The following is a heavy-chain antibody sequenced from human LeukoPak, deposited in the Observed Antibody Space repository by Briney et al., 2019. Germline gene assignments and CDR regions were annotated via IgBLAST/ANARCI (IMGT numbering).Heavy chain of an antibody. D-gene: IGHD3-22*01. CDR2: ISGSGGST. V-gene: IGHV3-23*01. CDR1: GFTFSSYA. CDR3: AKDAHTMIVVVTTPSAFDI. Sequence: GGSLRLSCAASGFTFSSYAMSWVRQAPGKGLEWVSAISGSGGSTYYADSVKGRFTISRDNSKNTLYLQMNSLRAEDTAVYYCAKDAHTMIVVVTTPSAFDIWGQGTMVTVSS. J-gene: IGHJ3*02.